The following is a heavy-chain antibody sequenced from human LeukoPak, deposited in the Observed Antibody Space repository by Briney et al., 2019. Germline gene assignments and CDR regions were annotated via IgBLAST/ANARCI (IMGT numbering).Heavy chain of an antibody. V-gene: IGHV3-15*04. CDR3: TTGIRGD. J-gene: IGHJ4*02. CDR2: IASKTDGGTT. Sequence: PGGSLRLSCAASGLTFTNAWMNWVRQAPGKGLEWVGRIASKTDGGTTDYAAPVKGRFTISRDDSKNTLFLQMNSLKTEGTAVYYCTTGIRGDCGQGTLVTVSS. CDR1: GLTFTNAW.